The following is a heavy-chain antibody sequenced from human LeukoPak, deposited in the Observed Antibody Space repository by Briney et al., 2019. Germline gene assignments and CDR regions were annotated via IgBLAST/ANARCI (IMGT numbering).Heavy chain of an antibody. CDR3: ARGLPPRRNYDSSGYYSHYFDY. Sequence: ASVKVSCKASGYTFTNYGISWVRQAPGQGLEWMGWISGYNGNTKYAQKLQGRVTMTTDTFTSTAYMELRSLRSDDTAVYYCARGLPPRRNYDSSGYYSHYFDYWGQGTLVTVSS. D-gene: IGHD3-22*01. J-gene: IGHJ4*02. CDR1: GYTFTNYG. V-gene: IGHV1-18*01. CDR2: ISGYNGNT.